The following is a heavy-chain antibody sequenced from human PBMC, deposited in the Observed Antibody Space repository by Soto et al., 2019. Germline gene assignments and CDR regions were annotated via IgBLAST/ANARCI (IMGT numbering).Heavy chain of an antibody. Sequence: VQLQQWGAGLLKPSETLSLTCAVYGGSFSGYCWSWIRQTPGERLEWVGDICHGGGANYNPSLKSRVSFSMDPSKNQFSLKLNSVIAADTAVYYCAGYSNSWSKYVKHWGRGSLVTVSP. D-gene: IGHD6-13*01. CDR3: AGYSNSWSKYVKH. J-gene: IGHJ1*01. V-gene: IGHV4-34*01. CDR2: ICHGGGA. CDR1: GGSFSGYC.